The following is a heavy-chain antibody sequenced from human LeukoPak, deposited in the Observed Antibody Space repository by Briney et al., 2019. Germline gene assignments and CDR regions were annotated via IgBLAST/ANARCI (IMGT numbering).Heavy chain of an antibody. J-gene: IGHJ3*02. Sequence: ASVKVSCKASGYTFTSYDINWVRQATGQGLEWMGWMNPNSGNTGYAQKFQGRVTITADKSTSTAYMELSSLRSEDTAVYYCARDTAVVVVPPYAAFDIWGQGTMVTVSS. CDR3: ARDTAVVVVPPYAAFDI. D-gene: IGHD2-15*01. CDR2: MNPNSGNT. V-gene: IGHV1-8*01. CDR1: GYTFTSYD.